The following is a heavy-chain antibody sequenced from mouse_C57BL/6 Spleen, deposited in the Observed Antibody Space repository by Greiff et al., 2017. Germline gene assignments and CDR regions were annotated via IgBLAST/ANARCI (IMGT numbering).Heavy chain of an antibody. CDR1: GFSLTSYG. V-gene: IGHV2-5*01. CDR3: AKQGLYYDYDGGTGWFAY. J-gene: IGHJ3*01. D-gene: IGHD2-4*01. CDR2: IWRGGST. Sequence: VQLQQSGPGLVQPSQSLSITCTVSGFSLTSYGVHWVRQSPGKGLEWLGVIWRGGSTDYNAAFMSRLSITKDNSKSQVFFKMNSLQADDTAIYYCAKQGLYYDYDGGTGWFAYWGQGTLVTVSA.